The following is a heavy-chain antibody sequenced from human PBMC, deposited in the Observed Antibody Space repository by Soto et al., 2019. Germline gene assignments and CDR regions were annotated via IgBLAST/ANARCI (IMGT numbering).Heavy chain of an antibody. Sequence: GGSLRLSCAASGFTFSSYAVSWVRQAPGKGPEWISSISGSGSTIYYADSVKGRFTISRDNSKNTLYLQRRSLRAEDTAVYYCANVFDYYDSSAYYYFDYWGQGTLVTVSS. CDR2: ISGSGSTI. V-gene: IGHV3-23*01. CDR3: ANVFDYYDSSAYYYFDY. CDR1: GFTFSSYA. D-gene: IGHD3-22*01. J-gene: IGHJ4*02.